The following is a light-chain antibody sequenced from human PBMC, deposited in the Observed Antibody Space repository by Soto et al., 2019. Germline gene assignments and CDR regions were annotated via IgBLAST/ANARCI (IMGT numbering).Light chain of an antibody. V-gene: IGKV3-11*01. Sequence: DIVLTQSPATLSLSPGERATLSCRASQSVGTYLAWYQQKPGQAPRLLIYDASNRATGVPARLSGSGSGTDFTLTISSLESEDFAVYYCQQRSNWPRTFGQGTKVDIK. J-gene: IGKJ1*01. CDR2: DAS. CDR3: QQRSNWPRT. CDR1: QSVGTY.